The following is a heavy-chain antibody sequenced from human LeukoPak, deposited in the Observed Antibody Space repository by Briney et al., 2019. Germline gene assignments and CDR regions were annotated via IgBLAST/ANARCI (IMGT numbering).Heavy chain of an antibody. D-gene: IGHD3-22*01. V-gene: IGHV3-48*01. Sequence: GGSLRLSCAASGFTVSSNYMSWVRQAPGKGLEWVSYISSSSSTIYYADSVKGRFTISRDNAKNSLYLQMNSLRAEDTAVYYCAREATYYYDSSGRSWGQGTLVTVSS. CDR1: GFTVSSNY. CDR2: ISSSSSTI. J-gene: IGHJ4*02. CDR3: AREATYYYDSSGRS.